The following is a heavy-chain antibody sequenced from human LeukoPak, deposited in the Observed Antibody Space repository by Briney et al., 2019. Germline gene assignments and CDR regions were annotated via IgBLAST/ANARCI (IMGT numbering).Heavy chain of an antibody. D-gene: IGHD3-3*01. CDR3: AKGLVTIFGVVITDDAFDI. CDR1: GFTVSNNH. CDR2: ISGSGGST. J-gene: IGHJ3*02. V-gene: IGHV3-23*01. Sequence: GGSLRLSCAASGFTVSNNHMSWVRQAPGKGLEWVSAISGSGGSTYYADSVKGRFTISRDNSKNTLYLQMNSLRAEDTAVYYCAKGLVTIFGVVITDDAFDIWGQGTMVTVSS.